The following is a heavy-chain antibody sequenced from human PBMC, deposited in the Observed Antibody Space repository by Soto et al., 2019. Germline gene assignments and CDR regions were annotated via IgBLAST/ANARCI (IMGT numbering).Heavy chain of an antibody. CDR2: IYYSGST. CDR1: GGSISSSSYY. V-gene: IGHV4-39*01. Sequence: ASETLSLTCTVSGGSISSSSYYWGWIRQPPGKGLEWIGSIYYSGSTYHNPSLKSRVTISVDTSKNQFSLKLSSVTAADTAVYYCARHGTFHLYYYDSSGFHAFDIWGQGTMVTVSS. D-gene: IGHD3-22*01. CDR3: ARHGTFHLYYYDSSGFHAFDI. J-gene: IGHJ3*02.